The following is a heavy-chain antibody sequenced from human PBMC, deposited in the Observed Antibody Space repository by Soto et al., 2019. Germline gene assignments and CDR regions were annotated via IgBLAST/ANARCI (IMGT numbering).Heavy chain of an antibody. V-gene: IGHV1-18*01. CDR3: AVATTRTNTYYYYYMDV. Sequence: QVQLVQSGAEVKKPGASVKVSCKASGYTFTSYGISWVRQAPGQGLEWMGWISAYNGNTNYAQKLQGRVTMTTDTSTSTAYMELRSLRSDDTAVYYCAVATTRTNTYYYYYMDVWGKGTTVTVSS. J-gene: IGHJ6*03. CDR1: GYTFTSYG. CDR2: ISAYNGNT. D-gene: IGHD5-12*01.